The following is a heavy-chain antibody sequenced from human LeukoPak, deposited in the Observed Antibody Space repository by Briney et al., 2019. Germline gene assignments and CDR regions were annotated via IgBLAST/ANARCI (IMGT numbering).Heavy chain of an antibody. J-gene: IGHJ3*02. CDR3: ARAEYCSSTSCYDREGAFDI. V-gene: IGHV1-2*02. CDR2: INPNSGGT. D-gene: IGHD2-2*01. Sequence: ASVKVSCKASGYTFTGYYMHWVRQAPGQGLEWMGWINPNSGGTNYAQKFQGRVTMTRDTSISTAYMELSRLRSDDTAVYYCARAEYCSSTSCYDREGAFDIWGQGTMVTVSS. CDR1: GYTFTGYY.